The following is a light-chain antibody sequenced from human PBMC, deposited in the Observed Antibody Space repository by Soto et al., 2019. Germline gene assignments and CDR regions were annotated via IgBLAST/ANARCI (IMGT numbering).Light chain of an antibody. CDR3: SSYTSSSTLV. CDR2: EVS. V-gene: IGLV2-14*01. Sequence: QSALTQPASVSGSPGQSSTISCTGTSSDVGGYNYVSWYQQHPGKAPKRMIYEVSNRPSGVFNRFPGSKSGNTASLTISGLQAEDEADYYCSSYTSSSTLVFGTGTKLTVL. J-gene: IGLJ1*01. CDR1: SSDVGGYNY.